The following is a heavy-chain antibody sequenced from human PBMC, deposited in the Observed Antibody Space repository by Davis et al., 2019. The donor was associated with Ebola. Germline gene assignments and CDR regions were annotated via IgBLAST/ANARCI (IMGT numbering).Heavy chain of an antibody. CDR2: IIPILGIA. CDR1: GGTFSSYA. CDR3: ARRGTGWFDP. D-gene: IGHD3-16*01. Sequence: SVKVSCKASGGTFSSYAISWVRQAPGQGLEWMGRIIPILGIANYAQKLQGRVTMTTDTSTSTAYMELRSLRSDDTAVYYCARRGTGWFDPWGQGTLVTVSS. J-gene: IGHJ5*02. V-gene: IGHV1-69*04.